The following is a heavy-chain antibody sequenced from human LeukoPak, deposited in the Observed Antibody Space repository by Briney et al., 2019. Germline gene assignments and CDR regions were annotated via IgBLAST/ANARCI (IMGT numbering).Heavy chain of an antibody. J-gene: IGHJ6*02. D-gene: IGHD1-1*01. CDR1: GYTFTSYD. CDR2: MNPNSGNT. V-gene: IGHV1-8*01. CDR3: ARVLDPNYGMDV. Sequence: GASVKVSCKASGYTFTSYDINWVRQATGQGLEWMGWMNPNSGNTGYAQKFQGRVTMTRNTSMSTAYMELSSLRSEDTAVYYCARVLDPNYGMDVWGQGTTVTVSS.